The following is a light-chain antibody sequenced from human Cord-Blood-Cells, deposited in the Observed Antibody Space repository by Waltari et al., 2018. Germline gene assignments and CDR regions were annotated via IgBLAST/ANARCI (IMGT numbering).Light chain of an antibody. CDR2: GAS. CDR1: QSVSSSY. V-gene: IGKV3-20*01. J-gene: IGKJ2*02. CDR3: QQYGSSCT. Sequence: EIVLTQSPGTLSLSPGERATLSCRASQSVSSSYLAWYQQKPGQAPRLLIYGASSRATGIPDRFIGSVSGTDFTLTISRLEPEDFAVYYCQQYGSSCTFGQGTKLEIK.